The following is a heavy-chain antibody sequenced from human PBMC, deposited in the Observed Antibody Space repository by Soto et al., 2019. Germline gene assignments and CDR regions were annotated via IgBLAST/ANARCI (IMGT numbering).Heavy chain of an antibody. V-gene: IGHV1-18*01. CDR2: ISAYNGNT. CDR3: ARDRETYYYDSSGSNFDY. D-gene: IGHD3-22*01. CDR1: GYTFTSYG. J-gene: IGHJ4*02. Sequence: QVQLVQSGAEVKKPGASVKVSCKAFGYTFTSYGISWVRQAPGQGLEWMGWISAYNGNTNYAQKLQGRVTMTTDTSTSTAYMELRSLRSDDTAVYYCARDRETYYYDSSGSNFDYWGQGTLVTVSS.